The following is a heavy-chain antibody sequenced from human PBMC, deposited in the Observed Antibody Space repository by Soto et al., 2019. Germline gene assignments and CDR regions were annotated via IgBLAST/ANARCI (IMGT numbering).Heavy chain of an antibody. Sequence: PSQTLSLTCAISWDSVSSNSAAWNWIRPSPSRGLEWLGRTYYRSKWYNDYAVSVKSRITINPDTSKNQFSLQLNSVTPEDTAVYYCARVAAVAPYGGYFDYWGQGTLVTVSS. V-gene: IGHV6-1*01. J-gene: IGHJ4*02. CDR1: WDSVSSNSAA. CDR2: TYYRSKWYN. D-gene: IGHD6-19*01. CDR3: ARVAAVAPYGGYFDY.